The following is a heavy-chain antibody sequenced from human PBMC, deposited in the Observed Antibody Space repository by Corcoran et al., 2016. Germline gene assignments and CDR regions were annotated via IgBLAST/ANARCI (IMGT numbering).Heavy chain of an antibody. J-gene: IGHJ4*02. D-gene: IGHD3-3*01. CDR2: ISSSSSTI. CDR1: GITFSTYS. V-gene: IGHV3-48*02. Sequence: EVQLVESGGGLVQPGGSLRLSCAASGITFSTYSMNWVRQAPGKGLEWISYISSSSSTIDYADSVKGRFTISRDNAKNSLYLQMNSLRDEDTAVYYCARGVSGTTFGVVKTYFDYWGQGTLVTVSS. CDR3: ARGVSGTTFGVVKTYFDY.